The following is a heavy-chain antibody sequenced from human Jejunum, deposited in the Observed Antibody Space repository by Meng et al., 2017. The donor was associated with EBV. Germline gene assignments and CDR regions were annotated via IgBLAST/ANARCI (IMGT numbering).Heavy chain of an antibody. V-gene: IGHV7-4-1*02. J-gene: IGHJ5*02. CDR1: GTTFTSSG. Sequence: VTLVTSGPDWKNTGAPVKVCCKASGTTFTSSGINWVRQAPGQGLEWMGWINTNSGYPTYAQDFTGRFVFSLDTSVSTAYLQITSLSTEDNAVYYCARVRPGGGWFDPWGQGTLVTVSS. D-gene: IGHD2-8*02. CDR3: ARVRPGGGWFDP. CDR2: INTNSGYP.